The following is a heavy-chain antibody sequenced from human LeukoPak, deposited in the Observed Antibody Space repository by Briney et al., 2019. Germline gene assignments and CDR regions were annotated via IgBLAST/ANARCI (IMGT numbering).Heavy chain of an antibody. J-gene: IGHJ4*02. CDR3: ARASYSYDINGWVPFDY. V-gene: IGHV4-39*07. D-gene: IGHD3-22*01. CDR1: GGSISSSSYY. CDR2: IYYSGST. Sequence: SETLSLTCTVSGGSISSSSYYWGWIRQPPGKGLEWIGSIYYSGSTYYNPSLKSRVTISVDTSKNQFSLKLSSVTAADTAVYYCARASYSYDINGWVPFDYWGQGTLVTVSS.